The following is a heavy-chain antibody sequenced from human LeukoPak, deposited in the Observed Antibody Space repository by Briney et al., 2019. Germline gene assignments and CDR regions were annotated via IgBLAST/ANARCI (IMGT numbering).Heavy chain of an antibody. J-gene: IGHJ4*02. V-gene: IGHV6-1*01. Sequence: SQTLSLTCAISGDSVSSNSAAWNWIRQSPSRGLEWLGRTYYRSKWYNDYAVSVKSRITINPDTSKNQFSLQLTSVTPEDTAVYYCAEGGLRRSSWYGNWGQGTLVTVSS. CDR1: GDSVSSNSAA. CDR3: AEGGLRRSSWYGN. D-gene: IGHD6-13*01. CDR2: TYYRSKWYN.